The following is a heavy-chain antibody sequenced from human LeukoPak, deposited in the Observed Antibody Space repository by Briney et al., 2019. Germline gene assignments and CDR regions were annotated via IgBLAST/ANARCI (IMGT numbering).Heavy chain of an antibody. J-gene: IGHJ1*01. CDR1: GFTFSSYA. Sequence: GGSLRLSCAASGFTFSSYAMSGVRQAPGKGLEWVSAISGSGGSTYYADSVKGRFTISRDNSKNTLYLQMNSLRAEDTAVYYCAKDSYSGYDSEYFQHWGQGTLVTVSS. CDR3: AKDSYSGYDSEYFQH. V-gene: IGHV3-23*01. CDR2: ISGSGGST. D-gene: IGHD5-12*01.